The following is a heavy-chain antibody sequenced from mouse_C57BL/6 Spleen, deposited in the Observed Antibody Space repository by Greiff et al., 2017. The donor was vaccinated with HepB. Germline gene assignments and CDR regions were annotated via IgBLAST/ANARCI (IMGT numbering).Heavy chain of an antibody. CDR1: GYAFSSYW. V-gene: IGHV1-80*01. CDR3: ARWDYGSSYGAMDY. CDR2: IYPGDGDT. Sequence: VQLKESGAELVKPGASVKISCKASGYAFSSYWMNWVKQRPGKGLEWIGQIYPGDGDTNYNGKFKGKATLTADKSSSTAYMQLSSLTSEDSAVYFCARWDYGSSYGAMDYWGQGTSVTVSS. J-gene: IGHJ4*01. D-gene: IGHD1-1*01.